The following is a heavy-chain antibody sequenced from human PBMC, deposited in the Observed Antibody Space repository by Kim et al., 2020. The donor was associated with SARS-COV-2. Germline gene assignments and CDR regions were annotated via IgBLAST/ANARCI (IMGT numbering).Heavy chain of an antibody. CDR3: ARVRSGVTSYYYYGMDV. Sequence: SVKGRFTISRDTAKNSLYLQMNSLRAEDTALYYCARVRSGVTSYYYYGMDVWGQGTTVTVSS. V-gene: IGHV3-20*03. J-gene: IGHJ6*02. D-gene: IGHD4-17*01.